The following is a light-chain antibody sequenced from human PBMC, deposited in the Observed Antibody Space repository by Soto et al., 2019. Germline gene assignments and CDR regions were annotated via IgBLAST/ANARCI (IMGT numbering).Light chain of an antibody. CDR3: QQNGSSPGT. CDR2: GAS. V-gene: IGKV3-20*01. J-gene: IGKJ4*01. Sequence: EIVLTQSPGTLSLSPGERATLSCRASQSVSSYLAWYQQKRGQAPRLLISGASSRATGIPDRFSGSGSGTDFTLTISRLKSEKSAEYYRQQNGSSPGTLGRGTKVE. CDR1: QSVSSY.